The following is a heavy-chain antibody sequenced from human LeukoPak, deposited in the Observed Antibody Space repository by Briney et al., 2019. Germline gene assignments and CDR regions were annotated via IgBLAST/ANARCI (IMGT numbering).Heavy chain of an antibody. V-gene: IGHV4-39*07. J-gene: IGHJ6*03. CDR2: FYYSGNT. CDR3: ATIVVALEATPGDYTDV. CDR1: GGSITSTFYY. Sequence: SETLSLTCTVSGGSITSTFYYWRWIRQPPGKGLEWIGSFYYSGNTYYNPSLTSRVAISVDTSKNQFSLKLSSVTAADMAVYYCATIVVALEATPGDYTDVWGKGTTVTVSS. D-gene: IGHD2-15*01.